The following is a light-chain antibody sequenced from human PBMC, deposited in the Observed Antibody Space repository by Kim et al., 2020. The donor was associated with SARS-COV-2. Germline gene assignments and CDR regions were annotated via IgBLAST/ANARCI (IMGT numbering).Light chain of an antibody. CDR3: QQYNNYPLT. CDR2: GAS. Sequence: DIQMTQSPSSLSASVGDRVTISCRASQAISNYLAWFQLKPGKAPRSLIYGASSLQSGVPSNFSGSGSGTDFTLTISSLQPEDVATYYCQQYNNYPLTFGGGTKVDIK. CDR1: QAISNY. V-gene: IGKV1-16*02. J-gene: IGKJ4*01.